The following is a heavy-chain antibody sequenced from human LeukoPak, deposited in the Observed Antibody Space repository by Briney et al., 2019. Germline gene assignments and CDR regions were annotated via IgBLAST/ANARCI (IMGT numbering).Heavy chain of an antibody. J-gene: IGHJ3*02. D-gene: IGHD2-15*01. Sequence: SETLSLTCAVYGGSFSGYYWSWIRQHPGKGLEWIGEINHSGSTNYNPSLKSRVTISVDTSKNQFSLKLSSVTAADTAVYYCARGRWPLDTFDIWGQGTMVTVSS. CDR2: INHSGST. CDR1: GGSFSGYY. CDR3: ARGRWPLDTFDI. V-gene: IGHV4-34*01.